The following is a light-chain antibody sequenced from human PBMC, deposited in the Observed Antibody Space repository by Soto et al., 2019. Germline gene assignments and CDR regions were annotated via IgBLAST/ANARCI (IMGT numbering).Light chain of an antibody. CDR2: EVS. J-gene: IGLJ2*01. Sequence: QSVLTQPASVSGSPGQSITISCTGTSSDVGAYNYVSWYQQYTGKVPKLMIFEVSRRPSGISDRFSGSKSGNTASLTISGLQAEDEADYYCCSYTTSIIFVFGGGTKLTVL. CDR3: CSYTTSIIFV. CDR1: SSDVGAYNY. V-gene: IGLV2-14*01.